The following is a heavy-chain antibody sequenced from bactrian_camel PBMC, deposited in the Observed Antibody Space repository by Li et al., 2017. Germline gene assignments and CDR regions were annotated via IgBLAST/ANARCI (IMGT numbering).Heavy chain of an antibody. J-gene: IGHJ4*01. CDR1: GFTFSSYA. D-gene: IGHD2*01. V-gene: IGHV3S40*01. CDR3: ASGLYFYHYNH. Sequence: VQLVESGGGLVQPGGSLRLSCSASGFTFSSYAMSWVRQAPGKGLEWVSTINGGGWDTAYADSVKGRFTVSRDNSKNTVWLQMNSLKSEDTALYYCASGLYFYHYNHWGQGTQVTVS. CDR2: INGGGWDT.